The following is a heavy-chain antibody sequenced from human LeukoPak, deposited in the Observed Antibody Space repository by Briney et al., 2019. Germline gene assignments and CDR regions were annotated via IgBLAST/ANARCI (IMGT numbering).Heavy chain of an antibody. CDR1: GGSISSYY. Sequence: SETLSLTCTVSGGSISSYYWSWIRQPPGKGLEWIGYIYYSGSTNYNPSLKSRVTISVDTSKNQFSLKLSSVTAADTAVYYCARGAPRYCSGGSCYYHYFDYWGQGTLVTVSS. CDR3: ARGAPRYCSGGSCYYHYFDY. J-gene: IGHJ4*02. D-gene: IGHD2-15*01. CDR2: IYYSGST. V-gene: IGHV4-59*12.